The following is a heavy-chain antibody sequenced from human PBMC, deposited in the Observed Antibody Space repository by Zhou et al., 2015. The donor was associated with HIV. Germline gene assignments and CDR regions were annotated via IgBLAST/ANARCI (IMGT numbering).Heavy chain of an antibody. D-gene: IGHD2-8*01. CDR2: MNPKSGNT. Sequence: QVQLVQSGAEVRKPGASVKVSCKTSGYTFTNYDINWVRQATGQGLEWMGWMNPKSGNTGYARKFQGRVTMTGNTAISTAYMELSSLRPEDTAVYYCARDGVVNWFDPWAEEPVVTGLL. V-gene: IGHV1-8*01. J-gene: IGHJ5*02. CDR1: GYTFTNYD. CDR3: ARDGVVNWFDP.